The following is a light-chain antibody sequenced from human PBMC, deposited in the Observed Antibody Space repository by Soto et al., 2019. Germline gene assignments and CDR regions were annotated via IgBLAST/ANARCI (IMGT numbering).Light chain of an antibody. CDR1: SSNIGPNA. CDR3: AACDDSLNGLV. Sequence: QSVLTQPPSASGTPGQKVTISCSGSSSNIGPNAVNWYQQLPGTAPKLLLYNNNQRPSGVSYRFSGSKSGTSASLAISGLQSDDDADYHCAACDDSLNGLVFGTGTKLTVL. J-gene: IGLJ1*01. CDR2: NNN. V-gene: IGLV1-44*01.